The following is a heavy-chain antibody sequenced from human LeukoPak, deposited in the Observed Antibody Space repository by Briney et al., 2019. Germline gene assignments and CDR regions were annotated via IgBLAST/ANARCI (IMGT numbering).Heavy chain of an antibody. J-gene: IGHJ4*02. CDR2: IKSKTDGGTT. V-gene: IGHV3-15*01. Sequence: PGGSLRLSWAASGFTFSNAWMSWVRQAPGKGLEWVGRIKSKTDGGTTDYAAPVKGRFTISRDDSKNTLYLQMNSLKTEDTAVYYCTTDFVVHRHDILTGQVGTKYYFDYWGQGTLVTVSS. D-gene: IGHD3-9*01. CDR1: GFTFSNAW. CDR3: TTDFVVHRHDILTGQVGTKYYFDY.